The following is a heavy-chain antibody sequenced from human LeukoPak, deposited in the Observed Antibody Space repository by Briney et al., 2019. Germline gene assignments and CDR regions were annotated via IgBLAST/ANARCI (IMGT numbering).Heavy chain of an antibody. CDR1: GGSISSYY. CDR2: IYTSGST. V-gene: IGHV4-4*07. Sequence: SETLSLTCTVSGGSISSYYWSWVRQPAGKGLEWIGRIYTSGSTNSNPSLMSRVTMSVDTSKTQFSLKLSSVTAADTAVYYCARESRYCSSTSCYLFDYWGQGTLVTVS. D-gene: IGHD2-2*01. CDR3: ARESRYCSSTSCYLFDY. J-gene: IGHJ4*01.